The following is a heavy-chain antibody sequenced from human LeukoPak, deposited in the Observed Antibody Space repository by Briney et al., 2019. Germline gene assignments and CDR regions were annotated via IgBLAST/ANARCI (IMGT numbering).Heavy chain of an antibody. CDR2: MSSDGNKK. V-gene: IGHV3-30-3*01. D-gene: IGHD4-11*01. CDR3: AKDDYNNGRDY. J-gene: IGHJ4*02. CDR1: GFTFNSYT. Sequence: GGSLRLSCAAPGFTFNSYTMHWVRQAPGKGLEWVAVMSSDGNKKFYAEYVKGRFTISRDNSENTLYLEMNSLRAEDTAVYYCAKDDYNNGRDYWGQGTLVTVSS.